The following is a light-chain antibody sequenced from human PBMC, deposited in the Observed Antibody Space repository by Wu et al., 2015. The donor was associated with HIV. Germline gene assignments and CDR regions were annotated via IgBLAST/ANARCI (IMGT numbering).Light chain of an antibody. J-gene: IGKJ3*01. V-gene: IGKV3-20*01. Sequence: EVVLTQSPDTLSLSPGERATLSCRTSQSVDFNYISWYQQRAGQAPRLLIYGASVRATDIPDRFSGSGSGTDFSLSINRLEPEDSAVYYCLHYGTSPSYTFGPGTKVEIK. CDR2: GAS. CDR1: QSVDFNY. CDR3: LHYGTSPSYT.